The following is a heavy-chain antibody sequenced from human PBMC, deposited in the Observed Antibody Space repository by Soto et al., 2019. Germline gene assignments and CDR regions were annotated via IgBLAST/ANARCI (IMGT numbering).Heavy chain of an antibody. D-gene: IGHD3-3*01. V-gene: IGHV1-18*01. CDR1: GYTFTIYG. J-gene: IGHJ3*02. CDR2: ISAHNGNT. Sequence: ASVKVSCKASGYTFTIYGISLGRQAPGQGLEWMGWISAHNGNTNYAQKLQGRVTMTTDTSTSTAYMELRSLRSDDTAVYYCARCYDFWSGPLAFDIWGQGTMVTVSS. CDR3: ARCYDFWSGPLAFDI.